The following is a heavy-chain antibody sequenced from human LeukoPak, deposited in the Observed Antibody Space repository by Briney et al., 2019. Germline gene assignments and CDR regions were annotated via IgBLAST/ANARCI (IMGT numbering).Heavy chain of an antibody. V-gene: IGHV3-23*01. J-gene: IGHJ4*02. Sequence: GGSLRLSCAASGFTFTTYAMSWVRQAPGKGLEWVSTFSDRDGDTYYADSVKGRFTISRDSSKSTLFLQMNNLRAEDWAVYYCRKVVPRGSGWAFDYWGQGALVTVSS. CDR3: RKVVPRGSGWAFDY. D-gene: IGHD6-19*01. CDR1: GFTFTTYA. CDR2: FSDRDGDT.